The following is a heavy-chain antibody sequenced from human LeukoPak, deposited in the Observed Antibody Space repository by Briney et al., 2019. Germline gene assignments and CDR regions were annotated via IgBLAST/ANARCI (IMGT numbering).Heavy chain of an antibody. CDR1: GFTFSSYG. J-gene: IGHJ4*02. CDR2: ISGSGGST. D-gene: IGHD3-22*01. CDR3: AKYSHDSSGSYDY. Sequence: GGSLRLSCAASGFTFSSYGMSWVRQAPGKGLEWVSAISGSGGSTYYADSVKGRFTISRDNSKNTLYLQMNSLRAEDTAVYYCAKYSHDSSGSYDYWGQGTLVTVSS. V-gene: IGHV3-23*01.